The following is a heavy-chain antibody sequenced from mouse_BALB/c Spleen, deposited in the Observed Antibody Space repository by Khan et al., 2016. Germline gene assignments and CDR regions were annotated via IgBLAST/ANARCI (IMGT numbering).Heavy chain of an antibody. J-gene: IGHJ3*01. Sequence: EVELVESGAELVKPGASVKLSCTASGFNIKDTYMHWVKQRPEQGLEWIGRIDPANGNTKYDPKFQGKATITADTSSNTAYLQRSSLTSEDTAVYYCARGRTAFAYWGQGTLVTVSA. V-gene: IGHV14-3*02. D-gene: IGHD4-1*01. CDR1: GFNIKDTY. CDR2: IDPANGNT. CDR3: ARGRTAFAY.